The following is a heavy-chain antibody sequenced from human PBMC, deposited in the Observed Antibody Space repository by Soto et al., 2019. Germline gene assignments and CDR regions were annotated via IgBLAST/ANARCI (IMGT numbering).Heavy chain of an antibody. Sequence: QVQLQESGPGLVKPSETLSLTCAVSGYSISSGYYWGWIRQSPGKGLEWIGSIYHSGSTYYNPSLKRRVIISVDTSKNQFSLKLSSVTAADTAVYYCARLAPIAAADGMDVWGQGTTVTVSS. CDR3: ARLAPIAAADGMDV. D-gene: IGHD6-13*01. J-gene: IGHJ6*02. CDR1: GYSISSGYY. V-gene: IGHV4-38-2*01. CDR2: IYHSGST.